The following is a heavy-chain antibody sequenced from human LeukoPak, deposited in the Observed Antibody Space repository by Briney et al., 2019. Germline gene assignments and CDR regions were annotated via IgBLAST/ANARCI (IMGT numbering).Heavy chain of an antibody. D-gene: IGHD2-21*02. J-gene: IGHJ4*02. CDR2: INPNSGGT. Sequence: ASVKVSCKASGYTSTGYYMHWVRQAPGQGLEWMGWINPNSGGTNYAQKFQGRVTMTRDTSISTAYMELSRLRSDDTAVYYCARGSFKLVVVVTAIVYWGQGTLVTVSS. CDR3: ARGSFKLVVVVTAIVY. V-gene: IGHV1-2*02. CDR1: GYTSTGYY.